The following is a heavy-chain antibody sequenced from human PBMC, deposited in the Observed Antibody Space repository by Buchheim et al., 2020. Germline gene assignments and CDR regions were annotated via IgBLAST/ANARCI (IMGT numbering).Heavy chain of an antibody. CDR2: IIPILGIA. V-gene: IGHV1-69*04. Sequence: QVQLVQSGAEVKKPGSSVKVSCKASGGTFSSYAISWVRQAPGQGLEWMGRIIPILGIANYAQKFQGRVTITADKSTSTAYMELSSLRSEDTAVYYCAGLDNPYCGGDCYSGLFGMDVWGQGTT. CDR3: AGLDNPYCGGDCYSGLFGMDV. J-gene: IGHJ6*02. CDR1: GGTFSSYA. D-gene: IGHD2-21*02.